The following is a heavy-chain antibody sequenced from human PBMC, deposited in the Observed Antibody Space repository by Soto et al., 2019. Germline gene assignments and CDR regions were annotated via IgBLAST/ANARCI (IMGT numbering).Heavy chain of an antibody. CDR2: ISWNSNTI. CDR3: AKDTGPN. J-gene: IGHJ4*02. CDR1: GFTFDNYA. Sequence: EVQLVESGGGLVQPGRSLRLSCAASGFTFDNYAMHWVRQAPGKGLEWVSGISWNSNTIAYADSVKGSFTISGDNAKKSLYLQMNSLRAEDTTFYYCAKDTGPNWGQGTLVTVSS. V-gene: IGHV3-9*01.